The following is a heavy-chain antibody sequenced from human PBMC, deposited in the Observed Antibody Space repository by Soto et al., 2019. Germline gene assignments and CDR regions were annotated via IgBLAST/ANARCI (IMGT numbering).Heavy chain of an antibody. D-gene: IGHD5-12*01. CDR1: GFTFSNAW. V-gene: IGHV3-15*07. Sequence: GSLRLSCAASGFTFSNAWMNWVRQAPGKGLEWVGRIKSKTDGGTTDYAAPVKGRFTISRDDSKNTLYLQMNSLKTEDTAVYYCTTDSVTIKEYVMDVWGQGTTVTGSS. CDR2: IKSKTDGGTT. CDR3: TTDSVTIKEYVMDV. J-gene: IGHJ6*02.